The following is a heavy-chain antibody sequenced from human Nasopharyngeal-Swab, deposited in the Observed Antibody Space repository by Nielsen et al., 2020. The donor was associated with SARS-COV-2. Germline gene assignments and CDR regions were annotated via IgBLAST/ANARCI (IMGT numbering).Heavy chain of an antibody. CDR3: AHRRRGAMAQKPFDY. J-gene: IGHJ4*02. V-gene: IGHV2-5*02. CDR1: GFSLSTSGVG. CDR2: IYWDDDK. D-gene: IGHD5-18*01. Sequence: SGPTLVKPTQTLTLTCTFSGFSLSTSGVGVGWIRQPPGKALEWLALIYWDDDKRYSPSLKSRLTITKDTSKNQVVLTMTNMDPVDTATYYCAHRRRGAMAQKPFDYWGQGTLVTVSS.